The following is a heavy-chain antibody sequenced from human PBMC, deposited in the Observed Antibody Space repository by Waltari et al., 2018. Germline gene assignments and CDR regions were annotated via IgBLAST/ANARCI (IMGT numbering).Heavy chain of an antibody. J-gene: IGHJ4*02. D-gene: IGHD3-10*01. CDR2: MKPNSVNT. CDR1: GYTFTSND. V-gene: IGHV1-8*01. CDR3: ARVVADGSMSYYNEYYFDY. Sequence: QVQLVQSGAEVKKPGASVKVSCKASGYTFTSNDINWVRQTTGQGLEWGGWMKPNSVNTGYAKKIQGRVTMTRSTSTSTAYMELSSLRSEDTAVYYCARVVADGSMSYYNEYYFDYWGQGTLVTVSS.